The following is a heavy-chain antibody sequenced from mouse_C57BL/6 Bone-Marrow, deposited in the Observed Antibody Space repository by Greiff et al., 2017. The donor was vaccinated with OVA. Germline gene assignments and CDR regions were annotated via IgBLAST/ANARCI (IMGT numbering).Heavy chain of an antibody. V-gene: IGHV3-6*01. Sequence: DVKLQESGPGLVKPSQSLSLTCSVTGYSITSGYYWNWIRQFPGNKLEWMGYISYDGSNNYNPSLKNRISITRDTSKNQFFLKLNSVTTEDTATYYCARDRSYYGSADYWGQGTTLTVSS. J-gene: IGHJ2*01. CDR3: ARDRSYYGSADY. D-gene: IGHD1-1*01. CDR1: GYSITSGYY. CDR2: ISYDGSN.